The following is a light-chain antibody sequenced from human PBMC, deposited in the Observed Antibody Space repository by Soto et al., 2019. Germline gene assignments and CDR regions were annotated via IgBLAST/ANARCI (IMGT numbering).Light chain of an antibody. CDR2: AAS. CDR3: QQSYSSPRT. V-gene: IGKV1-39*01. CDR1: QSVSDY. Sequence: DLQMTQSPSSLSASVGDRVTITCRASQSVSDYLNWYQQNPGKAPKLLIYAASRLQSGVPSRFSGSGSGTDFTLTISTLQPEDFATYFCQQSYSSPRTFGQGTKVEIK. J-gene: IGKJ1*01.